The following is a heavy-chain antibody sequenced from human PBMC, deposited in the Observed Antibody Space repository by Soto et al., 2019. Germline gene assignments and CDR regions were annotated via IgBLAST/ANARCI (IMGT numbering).Heavy chain of an antibody. CDR3: ARHWYCSSTSCYYYYYYYGMDV. V-gene: IGHV4-39*01. CDR1: GGSISSSSYY. Sequence: SETLSLTCTVSGGSISSSSYYWGWIRQPPGKGLEWIGSIYYSGSTYYNPSLKSRVTISVDTSKNQFSLKLSSATAADTAVYYCARHWYCSSTSCYYYYYYYGMDVWGQGTTVTVSS. J-gene: IGHJ6*02. CDR2: IYYSGST. D-gene: IGHD2-2*01.